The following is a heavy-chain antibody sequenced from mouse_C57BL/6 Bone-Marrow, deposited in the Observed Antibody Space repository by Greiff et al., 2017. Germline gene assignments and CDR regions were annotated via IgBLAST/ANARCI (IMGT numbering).Heavy chain of an antibody. Sequence: QVQLQQPGAELVMPGASVKLSCKASGYTFTSYWMHWVKQRPGQGLEWIGEIDPSDSYTNYNQKFKGKSTLTVDKSSSTAYMQLSSLTSEDSAVXYCARNWDCWYFDVWGTGTTVTVSS. CDR1: GYTFTSYW. CDR3: ARNWDCWYFDV. V-gene: IGHV1-69*01. J-gene: IGHJ1*03. CDR2: IDPSDSYT. D-gene: IGHD4-1*01.